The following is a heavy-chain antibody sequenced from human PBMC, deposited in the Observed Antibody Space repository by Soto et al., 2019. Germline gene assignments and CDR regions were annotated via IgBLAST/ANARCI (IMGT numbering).Heavy chain of an antibody. Sequence: GGSLRLSCVASGFTFSNYWMSWVRQAPGKGLEWVANIKQDGSDIYYVDSVKGRFTISRDNTKISVSLQMNSLRAEDTAVYYCARDKRDLRFLERSDYFANWGQGSLVTVSA. CDR3: ARDKRDLRFLERSDYFAN. CDR2: IKQDGSDI. D-gene: IGHD3-3*01. V-gene: IGHV3-7*01. J-gene: IGHJ4*01. CDR1: GFTFSNYW.